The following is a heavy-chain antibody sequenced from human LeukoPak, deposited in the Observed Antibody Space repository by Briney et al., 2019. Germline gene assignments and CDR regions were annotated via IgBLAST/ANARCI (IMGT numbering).Heavy chain of an antibody. J-gene: IGHJ3*02. CDR1: GFTFSDYY. D-gene: IGHD2-21*02. CDR3: HSGAGGGDYVSAFDI. Sequence: GGSLRLSCAASGFTFSDYYMSWIRQAPGKGLEWVSYISSSGSTIYYADSVKGRFTISRDNAKSSLYLQMNSLRAEDTAVYYCHSGAGGGDYVSAFDIWGQGTMVTVSS. CDR2: ISSSGSTI. V-gene: IGHV3-11*04.